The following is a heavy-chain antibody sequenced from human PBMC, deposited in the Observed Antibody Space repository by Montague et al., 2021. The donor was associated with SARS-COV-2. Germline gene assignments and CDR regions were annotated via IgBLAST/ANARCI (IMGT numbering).Heavy chain of an antibody. Sequence: SETLSLTCAVYGGSFSDYHWTWIRQSPGGGLERIGQINYGGSTKYNPSLRSRVTISIDTLKNQFSLKLTSVTAADTAVYYCARGAPGYWGQGTLVTVSS. V-gene: IGHV4-34*01. D-gene: IGHD1-1*01. CDR1: GGSFSDYH. CDR3: ARGAPGY. J-gene: IGHJ4*02. CDR2: INYGGST.